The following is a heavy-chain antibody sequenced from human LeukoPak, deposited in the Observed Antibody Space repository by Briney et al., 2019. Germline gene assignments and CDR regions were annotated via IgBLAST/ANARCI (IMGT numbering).Heavy chain of an antibody. D-gene: IGHD2-15*01. CDR2: INPSGGST. Sequence: GASVKVSCKASGYTFTSYYMHWVRQAPGQGLEWMGIINPSGGSTSYAQKFQGRVTMTRDTSTSTVYMELSSLRSEDTAVYYCARVGPDLRYCSGGSCFLYWYFDLWGRGTLVTVSS. CDR1: GYTFTSYY. V-gene: IGHV1-46*01. CDR3: ARVGPDLRYCSGGSCFLYWYFDL. J-gene: IGHJ2*01.